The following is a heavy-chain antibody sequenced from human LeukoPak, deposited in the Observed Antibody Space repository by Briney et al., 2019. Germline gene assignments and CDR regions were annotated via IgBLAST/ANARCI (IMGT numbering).Heavy chain of an antibody. CDR1: GFTFSSYG. CDR3: AKDLLEPGMGFDP. V-gene: IGHV3-23*01. CDR2: ISGSGGST. D-gene: IGHD1-14*01. J-gene: IGHJ5*02. Sequence: PGGSLRLSCAASGFTFSSYGMSWVRQAPGKGLEWVSGISGSGGSTYYAESVKGRFTISRDNSRTTLYLQMNSLRAEDTAVYYFAKDLLEPGMGFDPWGQGTLVTVSS.